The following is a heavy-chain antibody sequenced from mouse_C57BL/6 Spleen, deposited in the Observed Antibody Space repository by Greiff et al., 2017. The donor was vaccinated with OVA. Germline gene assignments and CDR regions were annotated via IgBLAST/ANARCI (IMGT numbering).Heavy chain of an antibody. CDR1: GFNIKNTY. J-gene: IGHJ4*01. CDR3: ARQLRLGAMDY. V-gene: IGHV14-3*01. Sequence: EVNVVESVAELVRPGASVKLSCTASGFNIKNTYMHWVKQRPEQGLEWIGRIDPANGNTKYAPKFQGKATITADTSSNTAYLQLSSLTSEDTAIYYCARQLRLGAMDYWGQGTSVTVSS. CDR2: IDPANGNT. D-gene: IGHD3-2*02.